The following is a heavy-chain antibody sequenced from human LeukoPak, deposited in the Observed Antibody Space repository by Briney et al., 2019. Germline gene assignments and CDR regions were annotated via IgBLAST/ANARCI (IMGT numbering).Heavy chain of an antibody. V-gene: IGHV3-30*02. CDR3: ARDVVSKAYYAPDY. CDR2: IRYDGSNK. Sequence: GGSLRLSCAASGFTFSNYGMHWVRQTPGKGLEWVAFIRYDGSNKYYADSVKGRFTISRDNSKNTLYLQMNSLRAEDTAVYYCARDVVSKAYYAPDYWGQGTLVTVSS. D-gene: IGHD2-2*01. CDR1: GFTFSNYG. J-gene: IGHJ4*02.